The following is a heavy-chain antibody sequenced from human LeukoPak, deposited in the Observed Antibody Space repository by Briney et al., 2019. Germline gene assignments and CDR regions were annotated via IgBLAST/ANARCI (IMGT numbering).Heavy chain of an antibody. Sequence: PGGSLRLSCAASGFTFGSYWMHWVRQAPGKGLVWVSCINSDGSSTSYADSVKGRFTISRDNSKNTLYLQLNSLRAEDTAVFYCARDRVSRLSCSDAFDIWGQGTMVTVSS. D-gene: IGHD2-15*01. V-gene: IGHV3-74*01. CDR1: GFTFGSYW. CDR3: ARDRVSRLSCSDAFDI. CDR2: INSDGSST. J-gene: IGHJ3*02.